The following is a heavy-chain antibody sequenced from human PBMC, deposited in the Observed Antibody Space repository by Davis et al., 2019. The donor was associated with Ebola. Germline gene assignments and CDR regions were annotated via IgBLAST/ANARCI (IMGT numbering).Heavy chain of an antibody. J-gene: IGHJ6*02. Sequence: GESLKISCAASGFPFRAYGLHWVRQAPGKGLEWVAFLRDDGINKYYADSVQGRFTISRDTSKRTFYLQMYSLKAEDTAVYYCARDAYEYQLLFSGMDVWGQGTTVTVSS. CDR2: LRDDGINK. CDR3: ARDAYEYQLLFSGMDV. D-gene: IGHD2-2*01. CDR1: GFPFRAYG. V-gene: IGHV3-30*02.